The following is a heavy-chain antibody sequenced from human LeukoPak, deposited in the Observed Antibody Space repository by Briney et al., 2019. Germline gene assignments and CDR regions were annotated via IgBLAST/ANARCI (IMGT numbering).Heavy chain of an antibody. D-gene: IGHD3-16*01. J-gene: IGHJ4*02. Sequence: SQTLSLTCTVSGGSIGSGGYYWSWIRQHQGKGLEWIGYIYYSGSTYYNPSLKSRVTISVDTSKNQFSLKLSSVTAADTAVYYCARAGGFFSPFGYWGQGTLVTVSS. CDR2: IYYSGST. CDR3: ARAGGFFSPFGY. CDR1: GGSIGSGGYY. V-gene: IGHV4-31*03.